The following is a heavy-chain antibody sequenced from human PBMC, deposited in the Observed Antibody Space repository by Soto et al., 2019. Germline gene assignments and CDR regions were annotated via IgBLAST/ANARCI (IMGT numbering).Heavy chain of an antibody. CDR1: GGSISSYY. J-gene: IGHJ4*02. D-gene: IGHD3-16*01. Sequence: SETLSLTCTVSGGSISSYYWSWGRQPAGKGLEWIGYFYYSGSTNYNPSLKSRVSMSVDTSKKQFSLKLSSVTAADTAVYYYAYGGSAEGYFDSWGQGALVTVS. CDR2: FYYSGST. V-gene: IGHV4-59*01. CDR3: AYGGSAEGYFDS.